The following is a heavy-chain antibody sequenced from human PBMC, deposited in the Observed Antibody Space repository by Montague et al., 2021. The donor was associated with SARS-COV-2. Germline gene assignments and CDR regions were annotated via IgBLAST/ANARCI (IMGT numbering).Heavy chain of an antibody. Sequence: SETLSLTRAVYAGSFSDYYWSWIRQPPGKGLEWIGDINHRGSTNXNPSLKSRVTISVDTSKNQFSLKLSSVTAADTAVYYCARGMRLMTTAVVVSSGGISCFDSWGQGTLVAVSS. D-gene: IGHD2-15*01. CDR1: AGSFSDYY. CDR3: ARGMRLMTTAVVVSSGGISCFDS. CDR2: INHRGST. J-gene: IGHJ4*02. V-gene: IGHV4-34*01.